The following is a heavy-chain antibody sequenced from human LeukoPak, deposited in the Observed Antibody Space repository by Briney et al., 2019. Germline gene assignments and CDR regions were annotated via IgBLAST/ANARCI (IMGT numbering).Heavy chain of an antibody. CDR3: ARDLPPDY. Sequence: GGSLRLSCAASGFTVSNNYMNWVRQAPGKGLEWVSLIYSGSSTYYADSVKGRFTISRDSSKNTLYLQMNSLRADDTAVYYCARDLPPDYWGQGTLVTVSS. V-gene: IGHV3-53*01. CDR2: IYSGSST. J-gene: IGHJ4*02. CDR1: GFTVSNNY.